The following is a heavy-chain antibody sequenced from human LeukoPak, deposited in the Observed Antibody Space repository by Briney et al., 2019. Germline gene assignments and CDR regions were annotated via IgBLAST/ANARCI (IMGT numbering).Heavy chain of an antibody. CDR1: GFTFSTYG. CDR3: ARAYPSGYDY. Sequence: GGSLRLSCAASGFTFSTYGMNWVRQAPGKGLEWVSYISHTSDAIYYPDSVKGRFTISRDNAKNSLYLQINSLRDEDTAVYYCARAYPSGYDYWGQGTLVTVSS. J-gene: IGHJ4*02. D-gene: IGHD3-22*01. CDR2: ISHTSDAI. V-gene: IGHV3-48*02.